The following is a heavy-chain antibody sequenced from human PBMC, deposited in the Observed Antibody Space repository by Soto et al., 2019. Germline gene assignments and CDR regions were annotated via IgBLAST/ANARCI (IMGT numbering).Heavy chain of an antibody. Sequence: QVQLVQSGAEVKKPGASVKVSCKASGYTFTSYDINWVRQATGQGLEWMGWMNPNSGNTGYAQKFQGRVTMTRNTSISTAYMELSSLRSEDTAVYYCARSYYYGSGSPIYFDTWGQGTMVTVSS. D-gene: IGHD3-10*01. CDR3: ARSYYYGSGSPIYFDT. J-gene: IGHJ3*02. CDR1: GYTFTSYD. CDR2: MNPNSGNT. V-gene: IGHV1-8*01.